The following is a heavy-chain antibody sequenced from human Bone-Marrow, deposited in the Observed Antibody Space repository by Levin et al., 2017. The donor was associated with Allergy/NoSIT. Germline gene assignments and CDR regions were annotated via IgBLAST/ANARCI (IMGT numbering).Heavy chain of an antibody. V-gene: IGHV4-59*13. CDR2: IYYSGST. D-gene: IGHD5-18*01. CDR1: GGTRRAYC. J-gene: IGHJ4*02. CDR3: ARLRGYSYGLDY. Sequence: PSETLSLTXXXXGGTRRAYCWSRIRQPPRYLLDFIGYIYYSGSTNSNPSLKSRVTISVDTSKNHFSLKLSSVTAADTAVYYCARLRGYSYGLDYWGQGTLVTVSS.